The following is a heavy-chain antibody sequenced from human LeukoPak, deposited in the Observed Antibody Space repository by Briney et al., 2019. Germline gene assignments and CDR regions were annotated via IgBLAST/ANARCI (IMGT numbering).Heavy chain of an antibody. CDR3: ARDRPRPRLVFDY. J-gene: IGHJ4*02. D-gene: IGHD6-19*01. Sequence: PGGSLRLSCAASGFTFSSYWMSWVRQAPGKGLEWVANIKQDGSEKYYVDSVKGRFTISRDNAKNSLYLQMNSLRAEDTAVYYCARDRPRPRLVFDYWGQGTLVTVSS. V-gene: IGHV3-7*01. CDR2: IKQDGSEK. CDR1: GFTFSSYW.